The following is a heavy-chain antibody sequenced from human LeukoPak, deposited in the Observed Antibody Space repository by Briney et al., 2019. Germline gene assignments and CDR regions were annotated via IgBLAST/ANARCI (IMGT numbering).Heavy chain of an antibody. D-gene: IGHD3-9*01. CDR1: GFTFSSYS. Sequence: PGGPLRLSCAASGFTFSSYSMNWVRQAPGKGLEWVSSISSSSSYIYYADSVKGRFTISRDNAKNSLYLQMNSLRAEDTAVYYCARDLNRPFYYDILTGYYPYYYYGMDVWGQGTTVTVSS. J-gene: IGHJ6*02. CDR2: ISSSSSYI. V-gene: IGHV3-21*01. CDR3: ARDLNRPFYYDILTGYYPYYYYGMDV.